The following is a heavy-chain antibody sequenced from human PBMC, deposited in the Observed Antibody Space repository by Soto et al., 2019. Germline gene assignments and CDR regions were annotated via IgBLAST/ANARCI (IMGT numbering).Heavy chain of an antibody. CDR2: IYHSGST. CDR3: ARDRYCSGISCFTDAFDV. D-gene: IGHD2-2*02. CDR1: GGSITNSY. J-gene: IGHJ3*01. Sequence: SETLSLTCSVSGGSITNSYWSWIRQPPGKGLEWIGYIYHSGSTNYSPSLKSRVTIAVDTSKTQFSLKLSSVTAADTAVYYCARDRYCSGISCFTDAFDVWGQGTMVTVSS. V-gene: IGHV4-59*01.